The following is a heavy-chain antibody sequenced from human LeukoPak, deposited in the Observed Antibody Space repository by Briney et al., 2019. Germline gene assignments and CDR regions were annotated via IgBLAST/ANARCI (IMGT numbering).Heavy chain of an antibody. CDR3: ATPLTNAYYDMLWFDP. CDR1: GGAMSSHY. Sequence: SETLSLTCSVSGGAMSSHYWNWIRQPPGKGLEWIGYIYYSGSTNYNPSLKSRVTISVDTSKNQFSLRLSSVTAADTAVYYCATPLTNAYYDMLWFDPWGQGTLVTVSS. J-gene: IGHJ5*02. D-gene: IGHD3-16*01. V-gene: IGHV4-59*11. CDR2: IYYSGST.